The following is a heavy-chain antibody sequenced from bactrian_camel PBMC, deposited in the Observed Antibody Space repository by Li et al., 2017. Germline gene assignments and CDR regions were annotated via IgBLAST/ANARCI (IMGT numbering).Heavy chain of an antibody. D-gene: IGHD2*01. Sequence: HVQLVESGGGSVQPGGSLRLSCRAIGFTFSTTYMTWVRQAPGKGLEWVAGITSDGTNRYYTSSVKGRFTISKDNAKSTLYLHMNSLKPEDSGMYYCAAGMSRRWSTRGSWQCTSEYWGQGTQVTVS. J-gene: IGHJ4*01. V-gene: IGHV3S6*01. CDR3: AAGMSRRWSTRGSWQCTSEY. CDR2: ITSDGTNR. CDR1: GFTFSTTY.